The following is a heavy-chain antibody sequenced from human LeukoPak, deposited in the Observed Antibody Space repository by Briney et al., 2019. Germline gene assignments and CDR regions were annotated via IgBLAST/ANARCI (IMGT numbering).Heavy chain of an antibody. Sequence: GGSLRLSCAASGFTCIGSWLNCFRQALGKGLEGVANMDPSGSQKRYLDSVMRRFTTSKDSPGTSVYLEMYSLRDEDNAINYCSIWTSGNYWGQGTRVTVSS. CDR1: GFTCIGSW. CDR3: SIWTSGNY. V-gene: IGHV3-7*01. J-gene: IGHJ4*02. D-gene: IGHD1-1*01. CDR2: MDPSGSQK.